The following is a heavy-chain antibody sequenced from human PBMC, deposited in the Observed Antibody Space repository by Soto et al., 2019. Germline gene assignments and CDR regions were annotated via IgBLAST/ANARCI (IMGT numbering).Heavy chain of an antibody. V-gene: IGHV4-4*07. CDR1: GGSISSYY. CDR2: IYTSGST. J-gene: IGHJ4*02. D-gene: IGHD3-22*01. Sequence: KPSETLSLTCTVSGGSISSYYWSWIRQPAGKGLEWIGRIYTSGSTNYNPSLKSRVTMSVDTSKNQFSLKLSSVTAADTAVYYCARKTYYYDSSGYYPTYYFDYWGQGTLVTVSS. CDR3: ARKTYYYDSSGYYPTYYFDY.